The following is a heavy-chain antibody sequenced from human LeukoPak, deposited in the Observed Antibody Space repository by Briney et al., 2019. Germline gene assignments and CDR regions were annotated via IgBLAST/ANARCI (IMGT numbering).Heavy chain of an antibody. J-gene: IGHJ6*02. CDR1: GYTFTSYY. CDR3: ARDVVGRGYCSGGTCFPDYYGMDV. Sequence: ASVKVSCKASGYTFTSYYMHWVRQAPGQGLEWMGIINPSGGSTSYAQKFQGRVTMTRDTSTSTVYMELSSLRSEDTAVYYCARDVVGRGYCSGGTCFPDYYGMDVWGQGTTVTVSS. D-gene: IGHD2-15*01. V-gene: IGHV1-46*01. CDR2: INPSGGST.